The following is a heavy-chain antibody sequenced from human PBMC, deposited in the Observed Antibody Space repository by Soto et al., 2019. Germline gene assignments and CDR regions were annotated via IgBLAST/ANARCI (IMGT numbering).Heavy chain of an antibody. J-gene: IGHJ4*02. CDR1: GFSLSNARMG. D-gene: IGHD3-22*01. Sequence: QVTLKESGPVLVKPTETLTLTCTVSGFSLSNARMGVRWIRQPPGKALEWLAHIFSNDEKSYSTSLKSRLTISKDASKSQVVRSMTNMDPVDTATYYCARSAWYYYDSSGHFDYWGQGTLVTVSS. CDR2: IFSNDEK. V-gene: IGHV2-26*01. CDR3: ARSAWYYYDSSGHFDY.